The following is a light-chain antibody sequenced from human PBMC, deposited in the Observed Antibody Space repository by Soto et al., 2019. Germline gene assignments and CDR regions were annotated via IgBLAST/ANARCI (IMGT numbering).Light chain of an antibody. V-gene: IGKV3-15*01. CDR2: TAS. CDR1: QSVGRS. Sequence: IVLTQSPVTLSVSPGERATLSCRASQSVGRSLAWYQQKLGQPPRLLIQTASTRATGIPARFSGSGSGTEFTLTISSLQSEDFAVYYCQQYKNFYSFGQGTKLEIK. CDR3: QQYKNFYS. J-gene: IGKJ2*01.